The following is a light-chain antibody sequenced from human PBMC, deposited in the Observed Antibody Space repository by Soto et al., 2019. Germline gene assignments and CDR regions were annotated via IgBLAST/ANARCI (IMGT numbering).Light chain of an antibody. CDR1: SSNIGNNY. CDR2: DND. J-gene: IGLJ3*02. Sequence: QSVLTQPPSVSAAPGLKVTISCSGSSSNIGNNYVSWYQQFPGTAPKVIIFDNDERPSGTPDRFSGSKSGTSATLVITELQTGDEADYYCGTWDSTLSSYVFGGGTKLTVL. V-gene: IGLV1-51*01. CDR3: GTWDSTLSSYV.